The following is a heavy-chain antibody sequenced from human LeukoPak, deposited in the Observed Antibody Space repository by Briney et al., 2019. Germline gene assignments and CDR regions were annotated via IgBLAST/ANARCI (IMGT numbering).Heavy chain of an antibody. D-gene: IGHD2-15*01. CDR1: GGSISSSSYY. CDR3: ARQHIVVVVAATIWFDP. Sequence: SETLSLTCTVSGGSISSSSYYWGWIRQPPGKGLEWIGSIYYSGSTYYNPSLKSRVTISVDTSKNQFSLKLSSVTAADTAVYYCARQHIVVVVAATIWFDPWGQGTLVTVSS. J-gene: IGHJ5*02. V-gene: IGHV4-39*01. CDR2: IYYSGST.